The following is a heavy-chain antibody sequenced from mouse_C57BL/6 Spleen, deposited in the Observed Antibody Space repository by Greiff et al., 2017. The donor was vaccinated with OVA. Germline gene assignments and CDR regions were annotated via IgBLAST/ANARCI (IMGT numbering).Heavy chain of an antibody. CDR2: IYPGDGDT. CDR3: AMGDYFDY. Sequence: VQLQQSGPELVKPGASVKISCKASGYAFSSSWMNWVKQRPGKGIEWIGRIYPGDGDTNYNGKFKGKATLTADKSSITSYMQLISLTSEDSAVYFCAMGDYFDYWGQGTTLTVSS. J-gene: IGHJ2*01. V-gene: IGHV1-82*01. CDR1: GYAFSSSW.